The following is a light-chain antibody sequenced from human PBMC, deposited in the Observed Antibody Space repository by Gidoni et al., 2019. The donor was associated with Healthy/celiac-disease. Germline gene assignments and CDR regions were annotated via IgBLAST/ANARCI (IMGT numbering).Light chain of an antibody. J-gene: IGKJ4*01. CDR1: QSVLYSSNNKNY. Sequence: DIVMTQAPDSLAVSLGERATINCKSSQSVLYSSNNKNYLAWYQQKPGQPPKLLIYWASTRESGVPVRFSGSGSGTDFTLTISSLQAEDVAVYYCQQYYSTPLTFGGGTKVEIK. CDR2: WAS. V-gene: IGKV4-1*01. CDR3: QQYYSTPLT.